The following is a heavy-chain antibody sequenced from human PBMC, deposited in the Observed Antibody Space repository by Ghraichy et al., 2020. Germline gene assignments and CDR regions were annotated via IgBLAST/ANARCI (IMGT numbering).Heavy chain of an antibody. J-gene: IGHJ4*02. CDR3: ARDRAPGGFDY. Sequence: SETLSLTCTVSGGSISSGGYYWSWIRQHPGKGLEWIGYIYYSGSTYYNPSPKSRVTISVDTSKNQFSLKLSSVTAADTAVYYCARDRAPGGFDYWGQGTLVTVSS. CDR1: GGSISSGGYY. CDR2: IYYSGST. V-gene: IGHV4-31*03.